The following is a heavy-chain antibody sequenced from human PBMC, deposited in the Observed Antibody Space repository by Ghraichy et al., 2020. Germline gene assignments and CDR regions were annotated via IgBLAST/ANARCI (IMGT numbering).Heavy chain of an antibody. Sequence: SETLSLTCTVSGDSISSSSYYWDWIRQPPGKGLEWIGSIYYSGSTYYNPSLKSRVTISVDTSKNQFSLKLSSVTAADTAVYYCARQGAILVPLNWFDPWGQGTLVTVSS. CDR3: ARQGAILVPLNWFDP. D-gene: IGHD2-15*01. J-gene: IGHJ5*02. CDR1: GDSISSSSYY. V-gene: IGHV4-39*01. CDR2: IYYSGST.